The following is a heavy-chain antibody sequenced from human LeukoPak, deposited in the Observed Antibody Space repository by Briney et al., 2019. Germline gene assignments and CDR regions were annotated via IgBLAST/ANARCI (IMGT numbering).Heavy chain of an antibody. CDR3: AKFGSYIAAAGHYFDY. Sequence: GGSLRLSCAASGFTFSSYGMSWVRQAPGKGLEWVSAISGSGGSTYYADSVKGRFTISRDNSKNTLYLQMNSLRAEDTAVYYCAKFGSYIAAAGHYFDYWGQGTLVTVSS. J-gene: IGHJ4*02. V-gene: IGHV3-23*01. CDR1: GFTFSSYG. D-gene: IGHD6-13*01. CDR2: ISGSGGST.